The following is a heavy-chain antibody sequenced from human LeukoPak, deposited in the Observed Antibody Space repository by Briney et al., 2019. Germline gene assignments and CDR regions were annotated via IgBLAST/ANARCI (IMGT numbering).Heavy chain of an antibody. CDR1: GFAFSTSW. D-gene: IGHD4-17*01. V-gene: IGHV3-7*01. CDR2: IKQDGSEK. CDR3: AKDSGGALDY. Sequence: GGSLRLSCVASGFAFSTSWMSWVRHAPGKGLEWVANIKQDGSEKYSVDSVKGRFTISRDNAKESLFLQMNSLRAEDTAIYHCAKDSGGALDYWGQGTLVTVSS. J-gene: IGHJ4*02.